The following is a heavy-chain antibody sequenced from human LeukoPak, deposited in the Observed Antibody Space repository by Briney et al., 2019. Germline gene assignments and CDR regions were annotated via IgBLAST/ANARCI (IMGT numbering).Heavy chain of an antibody. CDR2: IYSGGST. CDR1: GFTVSSNY. CDR3: AKEERSSAWPAFDY. J-gene: IGHJ4*02. V-gene: IGHV3-53*01. D-gene: IGHD6-19*01. Sequence: GGSLRLSCAASGFTVSSNYMSWVRQAPGKGLEWASVIYSGGSTYYADSVKGRFTISRDNSKNTLYLQMNSLRAEDTAVYYCAKEERSSAWPAFDYWGQGTQVTVSS.